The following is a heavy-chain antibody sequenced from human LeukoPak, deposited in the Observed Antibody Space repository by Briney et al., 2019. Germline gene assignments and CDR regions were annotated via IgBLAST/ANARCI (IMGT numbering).Heavy chain of an antibody. V-gene: IGHV3-48*03. CDR1: GFTFSTYE. CDR3: AREKQQLEDYFDY. CDR2: ISSSGSTI. D-gene: IGHD6-13*01. J-gene: IGHJ4*02. Sequence: GGSLRLSCAASGFTFSTYEMNWVRQAPGRGLEWVSYISSSGSTIFYADSVKGRFTISRDNAKNSLRLQMNSLRAEDTAVYYCAREKQQLEDYFDYWGQGTLVTVSS.